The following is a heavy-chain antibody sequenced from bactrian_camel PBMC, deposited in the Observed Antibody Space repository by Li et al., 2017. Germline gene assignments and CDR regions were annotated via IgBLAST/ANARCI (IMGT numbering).Heavy chain of an antibody. CDR1: GSIDGTNC. Sequence: HVQLVESGGGSVQAGGSLTLSCEVSGSIDGTNCIGWFRQYPGKEREGVAAIVTLGGTTYYDDSVTGRFTISQDNAKKTTYLQMDHLRTEDTPIYYCAAGWSYGVGTLLRRHYDYWGQGTQVTVS. CDR3: AAGWSYGVGTLLRRHYDY. D-gene: IGHD5*01. V-gene: IGHV3S54*01. J-gene: IGHJ4*01. CDR2: IVTLGGTT.